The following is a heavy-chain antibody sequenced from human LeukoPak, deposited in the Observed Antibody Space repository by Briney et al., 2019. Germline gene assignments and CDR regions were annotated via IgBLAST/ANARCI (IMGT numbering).Heavy chain of an antibody. D-gene: IGHD2-2*01. J-gene: IGHJ6*02. V-gene: IGHV3-73*01. Sequence: GGSLKLSCAASGFTFSGSAMHWVRQASGKGLEWVGRIRSKANSYATAYAASVKGRFTISRDDSKNTAYLQMNSLRAEDTAVYYCAKDQRMGVVPAAITVYYYYGMDVWGQGTAVTVSS. CDR2: IRSKANSYAT. CDR1: GFTFSGSA. CDR3: AKDQRMGVVPAAITVYYYYGMDV.